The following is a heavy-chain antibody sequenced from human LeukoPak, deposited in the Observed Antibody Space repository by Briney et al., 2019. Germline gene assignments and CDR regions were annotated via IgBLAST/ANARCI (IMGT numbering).Heavy chain of an antibody. CDR3: ARRGASGNWFDP. CDR2: IYTSGST. V-gene: IGHV4-4*09. Sequence: KASETLSLTCTVSGGSISGYYWSWIRQPPGKGLEWIGYIYTSGSTNYNPSLKSRVTISVDTSKNQFSLKLSSVTAADTAVYYCARRGASGNWFDPWGQGTLVTVSS. D-gene: IGHD1-26*01. J-gene: IGHJ5*02. CDR1: GGSISGYY.